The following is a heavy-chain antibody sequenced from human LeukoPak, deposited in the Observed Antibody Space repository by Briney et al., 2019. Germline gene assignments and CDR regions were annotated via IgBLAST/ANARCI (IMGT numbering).Heavy chain of an antibody. CDR2: IIPIFGTA. J-gene: IGHJ4*02. Sequence: SVKVSRKASGGTFSSYAISWVRQAPGQGLEWMGRIIPIFGTANYAQKFQGIVTITTDESTSTAYMELSSLRSADTAVYYCATGDSGSYFNWGQGTLVTVSS. CDR1: GGTFSSYA. V-gene: IGHV1-69*05. CDR3: ATGDSGSYFN. D-gene: IGHD1-26*01.